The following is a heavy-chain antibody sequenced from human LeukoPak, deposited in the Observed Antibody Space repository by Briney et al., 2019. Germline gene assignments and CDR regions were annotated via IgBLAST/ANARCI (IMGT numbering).Heavy chain of an antibody. CDR3: ARVRATPSPAYFDY. D-gene: IGHD5-12*01. CDR2: IYTSGST. CDR1: GGSISSGSYY. V-gene: IGHV4-61*02. Sequence: SETLSLTCTVSGGSISSGSYYWSWIRQPAGKGLQWIGRIYTSGSTNYNPSLKSRVTISVDTSKNQFSLKLSSVTAADTAVYYCARVRATPSPAYFDYWGQGTLVTVSS. J-gene: IGHJ4*02.